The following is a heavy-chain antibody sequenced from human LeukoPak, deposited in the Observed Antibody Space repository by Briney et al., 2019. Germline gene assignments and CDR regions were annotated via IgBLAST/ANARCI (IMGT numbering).Heavy chain of an antibody. V-gene: IGHV3-30-3*01. CDR3: ARGEDGYFDY. CDR2: ISYDGSNK. Sequence: PGGSLRLSCAASGFTFSSYAMHWVRQAPGEGLEWVAVISYDGSNKYYADSVKGRFTISRDNSKNTLYLQMNSLRAEDTAVYYCARGEDGYFDYWGQGTLVTVSS. D-gene: IGHD5-24*01. J-gene: IGHJ4*02. CDR1: GFTFSSYA.